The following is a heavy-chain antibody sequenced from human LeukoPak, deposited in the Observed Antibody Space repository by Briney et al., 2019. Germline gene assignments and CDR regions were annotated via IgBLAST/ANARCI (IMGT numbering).Heavy chain of an antibody. CDR1: GGSIIRSSYY. V-gene: IGHV4-39*07. J-gene: IGHJ3*02. D-gene: IGHD3-22*01. CDR2: IYYSDSGTM. CDR3: ARQVWYHDRSAFDI. Sequence: SSETLSLTCTVPGGSIIRSSYYWGWIRQPPGKGLEWIGSIYYSDSGTMYYNPSLKSRVTISVDTSKNQFSLKLSSVTAADTAVYFCARQVWYHDRSAFDIWGQGTMVTVSS.